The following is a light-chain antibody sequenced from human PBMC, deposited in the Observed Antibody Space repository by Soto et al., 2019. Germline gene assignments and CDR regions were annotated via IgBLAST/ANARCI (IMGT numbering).Light chain of an antibody. CDR3: QQSYSTPYT. Sequence: DIQMTQSPSSLSASVGDRVTITCRASQSISSYLNWYQQKPGKAPKLLIYAASSLQSGGPSRFSGSGSGTDFTLTISSLQPEDFATYYCQQSYSTPYTFGQGTKHEIK. CDR2: AAS. J-gene: IGKJ2*01. CDR1: QSISSY. V-gene: IGKV1-39*01.